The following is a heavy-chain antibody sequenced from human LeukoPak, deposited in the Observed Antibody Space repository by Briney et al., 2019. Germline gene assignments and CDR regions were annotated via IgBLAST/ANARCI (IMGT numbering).Heavy chain of an antibody. Sequence: SETLSLTCTVSGGSISSYYWSWIRQPAGKGLEWIGRIYTSGSTNYNPSLKSRVTMSVDTSKNQFSLKLSSVTAADTAVYYCARDRTSVGGVIGQPFDPWGQGTLVTVSS. CDR3: ARDRTSVGGVIGQPFDP. V-gene: IGHV4-4*07. CDR1: GGSISSYY. J-gene: IGHJ5*02. CDR2: IYTSGST. D-gene: IGHD3-16*02.